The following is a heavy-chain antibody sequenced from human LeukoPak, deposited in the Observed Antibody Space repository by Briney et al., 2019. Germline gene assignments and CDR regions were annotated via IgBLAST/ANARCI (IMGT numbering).Heavy chain of an antibody. V-gene: IGHV1-2*02. CDR3: ARGPQSPLGISYYYMDV. Sequence: GASVKVSCKTSGYTFTGYYMHWVRQAPGQGLEWMGWINPNSGGTNYAQKFQGRVTMIRDTSISTAYMELSRLRSDDTAVYYCARGPQSPLGISYYYMDVWGKGTTVTVSS. D-gene: IGHD1-26*01. CDR1: GYTFTGYY. CDR2: INPNSGGT. J-gene: IGHJ6*03.